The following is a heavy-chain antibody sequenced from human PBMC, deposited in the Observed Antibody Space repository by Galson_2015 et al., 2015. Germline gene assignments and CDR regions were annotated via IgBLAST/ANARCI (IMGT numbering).Heavy chain of an antibody. CDR2: IAWDGDK. V-gene: IGHV2-70*01. Sequence: PALVKPTQTLTLTCTFSGFSLTTTGMCVTWIRQPPGKALGWLALIAWDGDKYYRTSLNTRLTISEGTSKNQVVLTMTNVDPVDTATYFCARRRRDYGDDYWGQGTLVTVSS. CDR1: GFSLTTTGMC. D-gene: IGHD4-17*01. CDR3: ARRRRDYGDDY. J-gene: IGHJ4*02.